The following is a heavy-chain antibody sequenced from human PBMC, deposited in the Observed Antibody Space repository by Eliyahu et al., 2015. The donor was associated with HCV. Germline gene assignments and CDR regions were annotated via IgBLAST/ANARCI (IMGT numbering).Heavy chain of an antibody. CDR2: ISGSGGST. D-gene: IGHD2-15*01. Sequence: SYAMSWVRQAPGKGLEWVSAISGSGGSTYYADSVKGRFTISRDNSKNTLYLQMNSLLEDTAVYYCAKGEVVVVAAADYWGQGTLVTVSS. J-gene: IGHJ4*02. V-gene: IGHV3-23*01. CDR1: SYA. CDR3: AKGEVVVVAAADY.